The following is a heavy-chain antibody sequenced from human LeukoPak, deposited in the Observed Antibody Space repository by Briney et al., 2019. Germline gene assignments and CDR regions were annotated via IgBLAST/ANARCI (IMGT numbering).Heavy chain of an antibody. CDR1: GFTVSSNY. J-gene: IGHJ4*02. CDR3: ARVGKGAAAGTDY. D-gene: IGHD6-13*01. Sequence: EAGGSLRLSCAASGFTVSSNYMSWVRQAPGKGLEWVSVIYSGGSTYYADSVKGRFTISRDNSKNTLYLQMNSLRAEDTAVYYCARVGKGAAAGTDYWGQGTLVTVSS. CDR2: IYSGGST. V-gene: IGHV3-66*02.